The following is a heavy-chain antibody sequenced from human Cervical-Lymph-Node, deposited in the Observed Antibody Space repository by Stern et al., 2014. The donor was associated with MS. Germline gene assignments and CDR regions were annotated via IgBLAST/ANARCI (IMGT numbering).Heavy chain of an antibody. CDR1: GFTFTNYY. Sequence: QVQLGQSGAEVKKPGASVKVSCKASGFTFTNYYVHWVRQAPGQGLEWMGIINRSDDDTGYAQRFQGRLTVTRDTSSSTVYMELTSLRYDDTAVYYCALSAFYFWGQGTLVTVSS. J-gene: IGHJ4*02. CDR3: ALSAFYF. CDR2: INRSDDDT. V-gene: IGHV1-46*01. D-gene: IGHD5/OR15-5a*01.